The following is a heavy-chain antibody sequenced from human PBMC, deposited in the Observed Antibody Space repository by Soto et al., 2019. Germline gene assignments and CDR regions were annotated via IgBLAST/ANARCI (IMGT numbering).Heavy chain of an antibody. CDR3: TREGDGSGFFSDF. CDR1: GFTFSSYN. Sequence: GGSLRLSCAASGFTFSSYNMNWVRQAPGKGLEWVSSISSSSSYIYYADSVKGRFTISRDNAKNSLYLLMNSLRAEDTAVYYCTREGDGSGFFSDFWGQGALVTVSS. D-gene: IGHD3-22*01. V-gene: IGHV3-21*01. CDR2: ISSSSSYI. J-gene: IGHJ4*02.